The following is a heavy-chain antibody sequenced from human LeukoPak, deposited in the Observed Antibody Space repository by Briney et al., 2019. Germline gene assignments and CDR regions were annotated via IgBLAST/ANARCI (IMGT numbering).Heavy chain of an antibody. Sequence: GGSLRLSCAASGFTFSTYSMNWVRQAPGKGLEWFSYISSDSGTIYYADSVKGRFTISRDNAKNSLYLQMNSLRAEDTAVYYCARGLGSSSGWRTLKHYWYFDLWGRGTLVTVSS. CDR2: ISSDSGTI. D-gene: IGHD6-19*01. V-gene: IGHV3-48*01. J-gene: IGHJ2*01. CDR3: ARGLGSSSGWRTLKHYWYFDL. CDR1: GFTFSTYS.